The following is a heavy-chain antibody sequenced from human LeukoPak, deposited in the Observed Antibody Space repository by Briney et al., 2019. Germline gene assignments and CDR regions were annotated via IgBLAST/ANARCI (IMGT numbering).Heavy chain of an antibody. CDR1: GFTFSSYG. Sequence: GGSLRLSCAASGFTFSSYGMHWVRQAPGKGLEWVAVISYDGSNKYYADSVKGRFTISRDNSKNTLYLQMNSLRAEDTAVYYCAKDLSRTYYDILTGYTNYYYGMDVWGQGTTVTVSS. CDR3: AKDLSRTYYDILTGYTNYYYGMDV. D-gene: IGHD3-9*01. V-gene: IGHV3-30*18. J-gene: IGHJ6*02. CDR2: ISYDGSNK.